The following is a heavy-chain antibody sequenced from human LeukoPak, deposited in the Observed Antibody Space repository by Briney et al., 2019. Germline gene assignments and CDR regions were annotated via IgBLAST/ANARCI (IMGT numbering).Heavy chain of an antibody. D-gene: IGHD4-17*01. V-gene: IGHV3-30*04. CDR2: ISYDGSNK. J-gene: IGHJ4*02. CDR1: GFTFSSYA. CDR3: ARDLPPLADYGDFIDY. Sequence: GSLRLSCAASGFTFSSYAMHRVRQAPGKGLEWVAVISYDGSNKYYADSVKGRFTISRDNSKNTLYLQMNSLRAEDTAVYYCARDLPPLADYGDFIDYWGQGTLVTVSS.